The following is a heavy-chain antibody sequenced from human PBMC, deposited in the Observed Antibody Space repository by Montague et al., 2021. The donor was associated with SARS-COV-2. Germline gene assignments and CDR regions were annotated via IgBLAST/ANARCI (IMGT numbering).Heavy chain of an antibody. CDR3: ARRPHYNDSSGYYYPGPQRYYYDY. Sequence: SETLSLTCAVYGGSFSGYYWSWIRQPPGKGLEWIGEINHSGSTNYNPSXXSRVTISVDTSKHQFSLKLSSETAADTAVYYCARRPHYNDSSGYYYPGPQRYYYDYCGEGTLVTVSS. V-gene: IGHV4-34*01. J-gene: IGHJ4*02. CDR1: GGSFSGYY. D-gene: IGHD3-22*01. CDR2: INHSGST.